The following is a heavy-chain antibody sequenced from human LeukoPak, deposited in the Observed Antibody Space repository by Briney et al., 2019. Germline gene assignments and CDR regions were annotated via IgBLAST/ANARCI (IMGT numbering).Heavy chain of an antibody. Sequence: SQTLSVTCTVSGGSISSGGYYWSWIRQHPGKGLEWIGYIYYSGSTYYNPSLKSRVTISVDTSKNQFSLKLSSVTAADTAVYYCASSYGSGSYQYIIGDLPIYGMDVWGKGTTVTVSS. D-gene: IGHD3-10*01. CDR3: ASSYGSGSYQYIIGDLPIYGMDV. J-gene: IGHJ6*04. V-gene: IGHV4-31*03. CDR2: IYYSGST. CDR1: GGSISSGGYY.